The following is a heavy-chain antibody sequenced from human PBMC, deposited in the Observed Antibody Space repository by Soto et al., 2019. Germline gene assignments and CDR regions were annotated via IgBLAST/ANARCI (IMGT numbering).Heavy chain of an antibody. V-gene: IGHV3-30*18. CDR3: AKDLYYDFWSGYYRSRAYYYGMDV. D-gene: IGHD3-3*01. J-gene: IGHJ6*02. Sequence: GGSLRLSCAASGFTFSSYGMHWVRQAPGKGLEWVAVISYDGSNKYYADSVKGRFTISRDNSKNTLYLQMNSLRAEDTAVYYCAKDLYYDFWSGYYRSRAYYYGMDVWGQGTTVTVSS. CDR2: ISYDGSNK. CDR1: GFTFSSYG.